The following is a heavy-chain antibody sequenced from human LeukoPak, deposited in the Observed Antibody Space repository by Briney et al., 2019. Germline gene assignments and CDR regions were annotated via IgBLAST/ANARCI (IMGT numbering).Heavy chain of an antibody. CDR1: GGSISSGGYY. J-gene: IGHJ4*02. CDR3: ARVYCSGGSCYVAG. Sequence: SETLSLTCTVSGGSISSGGYYWSWIRQHQGKGLEWIGYIYYSGSTYYNPSLKSRVTISVDTSKNQFSLKLSSVTAADTAVYYCARVYCSGGSCYVAGWGQGTLVTVSS. V-gene: IGHV4-31*03. D-gene: IGHD2-15*01. CDR2: IYYSGST.